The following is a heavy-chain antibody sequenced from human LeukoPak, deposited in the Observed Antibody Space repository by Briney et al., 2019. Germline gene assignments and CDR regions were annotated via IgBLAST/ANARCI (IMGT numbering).Heavy chain of an antibody. CDR3: ARAEGYNYYDS. CDR2: SSSSGSTI. Sequence: PGGSLRLSCAASGFTLSDYYMSWIRQAPGKGLEWVSYSSSSGSTIYYADSVKGRFTISRDNSKNTLYLQMNSLRAEDTAVYYCARAEGYNYYDSWGQGTLVTVSS. J-gene: IGHJ4*02. V-gene: IGHV3-11*04. CDR1: GFTLSDYY. D-gene: IGHD6-13*01.